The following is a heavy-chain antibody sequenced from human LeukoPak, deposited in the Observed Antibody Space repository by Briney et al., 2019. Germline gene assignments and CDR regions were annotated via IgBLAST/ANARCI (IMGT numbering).Heavy chain of an antibody. D-gene: IGHD3-22*01. CDR2: IYYSGST. J-gene: IGHJ4*02. Sequence: SETLSLTCTVSGGSISSSSYYWGWIRQPPGKGLEWIGSIYYSGSTYYNPSLKSRVTISVDTSKNQFSLKLSSVTAADTAVYYCARDTEGTMIEGFDYWGQGTLVTVSS. V-gene: IGHV4-39*07. CDR1: GGSISSSSYY. CDR3: ARDTEGTMIEGFDY.